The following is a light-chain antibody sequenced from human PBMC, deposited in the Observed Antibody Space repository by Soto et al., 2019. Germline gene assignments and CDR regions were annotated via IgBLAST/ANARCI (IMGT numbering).Light chain of an antibody. Sequence: EIVLTQSPGTLSLSPGERATLSCRASQSVSSSYLAWYQQKPGQAPRLLIYGASSRATGIPDRFSGSGSGTDFTLTSSRLEPEDFAVYYCQQPGTCGQGTKVEIK. CDR3: QQPGT. V-gene: IGKV3-20*01. J-gene: IGKJ1*01. CDR1: QSVSSSY. CDR2: GAS.